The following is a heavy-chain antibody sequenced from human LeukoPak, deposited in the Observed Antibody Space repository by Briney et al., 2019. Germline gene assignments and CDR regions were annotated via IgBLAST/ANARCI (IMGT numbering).Heavy chain of an antibody. V-gene: IGHV3-20*04. CDR1: GFTFDDYG. J-gene: IGHJ4*02. CDR2: INWNGGST. Sequence: GGSLRLSCAASGFTFDDYGMSWVRQAPGKGLEWVSGINWNGGSTGYADSVKGRFTISRDNAKNSLYLQMNSLGAEDTALYYCARASYYYDSSGDYIFDYCGQGTLVTVSS. CDR3: ARASYYYDSSGDYIFDY. D-gene: IGHD3-22*01.